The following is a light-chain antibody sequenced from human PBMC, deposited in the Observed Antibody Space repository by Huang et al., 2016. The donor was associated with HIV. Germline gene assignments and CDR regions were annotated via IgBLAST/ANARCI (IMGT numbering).Light chain of an antibody. CDR1: DSIGSN. V-gene: IGKV3-15*01. Sequence: EVVLTQSPATLSVSTGERATVPCRARDSIGSNLAWYQQRPGQAPRLLIQGASTRATGIPPGFSGSGSGTECALTISSLRSEDSAVYYCYQYSNWPPRHTCGQGTSLGIK. CDR2: GAS. CDR3: YQYSNWPPRHT. J-gene: IGKJ2*01.